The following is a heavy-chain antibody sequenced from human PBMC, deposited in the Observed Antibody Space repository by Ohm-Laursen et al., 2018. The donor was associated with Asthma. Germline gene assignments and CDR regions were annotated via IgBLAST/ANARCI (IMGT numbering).Heavy chain of an antibody. Sequence: SLRLSCSASGYSFSLYSIHWIRQAPGKGLEWVASISTASTFIYYADSVRGRFTTSRDNAKNLVYLQMDGLRVDDTALYYCARDRSGWSRDYWGQGTLVTVSS. CDR2: ISTASTFI. CDR3: ARDRSGWSRDY. D-gene: IGHD6-19*01. CDR1: GYSFSLYS. J-gene: IGHJ4*02. V-gene: IGHV3-21*01.